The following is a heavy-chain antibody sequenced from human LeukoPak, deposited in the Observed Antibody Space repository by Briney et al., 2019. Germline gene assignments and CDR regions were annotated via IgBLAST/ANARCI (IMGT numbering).Heavy chain of an antibody. Sequence: AASVKVSCKASGYTFTGYYMHWVRQAPGQGLEWMGRINPNSGGTNYAQKFQGRVTMTKDTSISTAYMELSRLRSDDTAVYYCARQFSRYYYDSSGDYWGQGTLVTVTS. D-gene: IGHD3-22*01. J-gene: IGHJ4*02. V-gene: IGHV1-2*06. CDR1: GYTFTGYY. CDR3: ARQFSRYYYDSSGDY. CDR2: INPNSGGT.